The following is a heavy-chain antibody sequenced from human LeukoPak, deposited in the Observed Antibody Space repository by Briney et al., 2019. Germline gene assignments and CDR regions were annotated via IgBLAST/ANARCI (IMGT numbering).Heavy chain of an antibody. V-gene: IGHV3-7*04. CDR3: ARGTIAAAGYYYFDY. J-gene: IGHJ4*02. Sequence: QPGGSLRLSCAASGFTFRSYWMNWVRQAPGKGLEWVANIKQDGSEKYYVDSVKGRFTISRDNAKNSLYLQMNSLRAEDTAVYYCARGTIAAAGYYYFDYWGQGTQVTVSS. CDR2: IKQDGSEK. D-gene: IGHD6-13*01. CDR1: GFTFRSYW.